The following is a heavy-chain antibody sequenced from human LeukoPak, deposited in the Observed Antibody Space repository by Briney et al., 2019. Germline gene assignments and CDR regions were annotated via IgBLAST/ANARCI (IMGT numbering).Heavy chain of an antibody. J-gene: IGHJ4*02. D-gene: IGHD3-22*01. Sequence: ASVKVSCKASGYTFTSYYMHWVRQAPRQGLEWMGIINPIGGSTSYAQKFQGRVTMTRDTSTSTVYMELSSLRSEDTAVCYCARWGYYYDSSGYSQLFFDYWGQGTLVTVSS. V-gene: IGHV1-46*01. CDR2: INPIGGST. CDR3: ARWGYYYDSSGYSQLFFDY. CDR1: GYTFTSYY.